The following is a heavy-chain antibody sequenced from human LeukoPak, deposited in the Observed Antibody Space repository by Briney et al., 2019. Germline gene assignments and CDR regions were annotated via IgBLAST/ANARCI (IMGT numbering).Heavy chain of an antibody. CDR3: ARPGMPAALYYYMDV. CDR2: IRYDGSNQ. J-gene: IGHJ6*03. V-gene: IGHV3-30*02. Sequence: GGSLRLSCAASGFTFSTFGMHWVRQAPGKGLEWVAFIRYDGSNQYYADSVEGRFTISRDDSKNTLYLQMNSLRGEDTAVYYCARPGMPAALYYYMDVWGKGTTVSISS. CDR1: GFTFSTFG. D-gene: IGHD2-2*01.